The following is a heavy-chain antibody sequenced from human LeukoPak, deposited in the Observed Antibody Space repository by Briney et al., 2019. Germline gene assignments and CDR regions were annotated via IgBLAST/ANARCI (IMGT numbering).Heavy chain of an antibody. CDR3: ARDNDFDY. V-gene: IGHV3-64*01. J-gene: IGHJ4*02. CDR1: GFTFSDYY. D-gene: IGHD2-8*01. Sequence: PGGSLRLSCSVSGFTFSDYYMDWVRQAPGKGLEYVSAISSNGGSTYYANSVKGRFTISRDNSKNTLYLQMNSLRAEDTAVYYCARDNDFDYWGQGTLVTVSS. CDR2: ISSNGGST.